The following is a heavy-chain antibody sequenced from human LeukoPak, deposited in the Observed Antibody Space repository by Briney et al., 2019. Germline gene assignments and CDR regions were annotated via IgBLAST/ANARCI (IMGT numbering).Heavy chain of an antibody. CDR2: ISPNSGST. J-gene: IGHJ4*02. D-gene: IGHD3-10*01. CDR3: ARARESSASYYNLYYFDS. CDR1: GYTFTGYC. Sequence: ASVKVSCTASGYTFTGYCMHWVRQAPGQGLEWMGLISPNSGSTNYAQKVQGRVTMTRDTSMSTAYMELSRLRSDDTAVYYCARARESSASYYNLYYFDSWGQGTPVTVSS. V-gene: IGHV1-2*02.